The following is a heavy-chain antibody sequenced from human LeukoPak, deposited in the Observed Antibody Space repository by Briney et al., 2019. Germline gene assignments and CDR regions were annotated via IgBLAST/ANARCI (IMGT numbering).Heavy chain of an antibody. J-gene: IGHJ4*02. V-gene: IGHV3-11*04. CDR1: GFTCSDYY. CDR3: ARDPSFDILTGYDY. D-gene: IGHD3-9*01. Sequence: PGGSLRLSCAASGFTCSDYYMSWIRQAPGKGLEWVSYISSSGSTIYYADSVKGRFTISRDNAKNSLYLQMNSLRAEDTAVYYCARDPSFDILTGYDYWGQGTLVTVSS. CDR2: ISSSGSTI.